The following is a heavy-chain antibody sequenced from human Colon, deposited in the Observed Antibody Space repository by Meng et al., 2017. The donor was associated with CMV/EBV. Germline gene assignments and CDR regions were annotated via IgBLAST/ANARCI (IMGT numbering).Heavy chain of an antibody. D-gene: IGHD1-26*01. V-gene: IGHV4-34*02. CDR1: GGSFSNYF. CDR3: ATGSSQAWELLHY. CDR2: IYHSQL. J-gene: IGHJ4*02. Sequence: QWQLQPWGAGLLKPSVTLSLTCTVYGGSFSNYFLTWIRQPPGKGLEWIGEIYHSQLNYNPSLKSRVTISRDTSKNQFSLKLSSVTAADTAVYYCATGSSQAWELLHYWGQGTLVTVSS.